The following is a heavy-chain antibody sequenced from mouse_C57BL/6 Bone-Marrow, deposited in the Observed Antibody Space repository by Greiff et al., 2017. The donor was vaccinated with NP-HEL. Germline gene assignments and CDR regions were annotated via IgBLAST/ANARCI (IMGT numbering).Heavy chain of an antibody. CDR3: AVLIYYGNSWFAY. V-gene: IGHV1-69*01. Sequence: QVQLQQPGAELVMPGASVKLSCKASGYTFTSYWMHWVKQRPGQGLEWIGEIDPSDSYTNYNQKFKGKSTLTVDKSSSTAYMHLSSLTSEDSAVYYCAVLIYYGNSWFAYWGQGTLVTVSA. CDR2: IDPSDSYT. J-gene: IGHJ3*01. CDR1: GYTFTSYW. D-gene: IGHD2-1*01.